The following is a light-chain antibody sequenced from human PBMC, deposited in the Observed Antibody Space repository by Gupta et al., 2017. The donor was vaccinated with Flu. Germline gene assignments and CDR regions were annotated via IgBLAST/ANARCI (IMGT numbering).Light chain of an antibody. CDR2: EVT. J-gene: IGLJ3*02. CDR1: RSNIGTYRF. V-gene: IGLV2-23*02. Sequence: SITISCIGSRSNIGTYRFVSWYQQHPGKAHKLIIFEVTQRPAGVSTRFSGSKSDNTASLTISGRQAEDEANYYCCSDAGSATWMFGGGTKLTVL. CDR3: CSDAGSATWM.